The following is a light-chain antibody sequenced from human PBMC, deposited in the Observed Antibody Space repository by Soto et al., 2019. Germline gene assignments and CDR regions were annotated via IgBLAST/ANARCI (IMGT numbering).Light chain of an antibody. J-gene: IGKJ2*01. CDR1: QSLASNY. V-gene: IGKV3-20*01. CDR2: TAS. Sequence: EIVLTQSPGTLSLSPGERATLSCRARQSLASNYLAWYQQKPGQAPRLLIYTASTRATGIPDRFSGSGSGTDFTLTISRLEPEDFAVYYCQHYESSLPSYTFGQGTKLEVK. CDR3: QHYESSLPSYT.